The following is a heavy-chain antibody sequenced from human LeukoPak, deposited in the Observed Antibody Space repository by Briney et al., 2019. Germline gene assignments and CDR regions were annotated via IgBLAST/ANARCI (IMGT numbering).Heavy chain of an antibody. J-gene: IGHJ4*02. Sequence: ASVKVSCKASGYTFTSYDINWVRQATGQGLEWMGWMNPNSGNTGYAQKFQGRVTMTRNTSISTAYMGLSSLRSEDTAVYYCARVFYWHLNYYDSSGYPGGSDYWGQGTLVTVSS. CDR1: GYTFTSYD. V-gene: IGHV1-8*01. CDR2: MNPNSGNT. D-gene: IGHD3-22*01. CDR3: ARVFYWHLNYYDSSGYPGGSDY.